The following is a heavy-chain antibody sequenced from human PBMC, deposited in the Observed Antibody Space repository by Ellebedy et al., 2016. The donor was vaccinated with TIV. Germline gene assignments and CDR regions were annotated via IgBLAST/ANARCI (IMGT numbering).Heavy chain of an antibody. V-gene: IGHV4-34*01. D-gene: IGHD3/OR15-3a*01. CDR3: ARVWTTSGFDY. J-gene: IGHJ4*02. Sequence: SETLSLXXAVYGGSFSGYYWSWIRQPPGKGLEWIGEINHSGSTNYNPSLKSRVTISVDTSKNQFSLKLSSVTAADTAVYYCARVWTTSGFDYWGQGTLVTVSS. CDR2: INHSGST. CDR1: GGSFSGYY.